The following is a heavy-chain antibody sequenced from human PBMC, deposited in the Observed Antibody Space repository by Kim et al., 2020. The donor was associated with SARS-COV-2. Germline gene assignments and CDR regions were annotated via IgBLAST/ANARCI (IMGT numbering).Heavy chain of an antibody. CDR1: GFTFSSYS. CDR2: ISSSSGYI. CDR3: ARAWGYEYVWGNNDYYGIDV. V-gene: IGHV3-21*01. D-gene: IGHD3-16*01. J-gene: IGHJ6*02. Sequence: GGSLRLSCAASGFTFSSYSMNWVRQAPGKGLEWVSSISSSSGYIYYADSVKGRFTISRDNAKNSLYLQMNSLRAEDTAVYYCARAWGYEYVWGNNDYYGIDVWGQGTTVTVSS.